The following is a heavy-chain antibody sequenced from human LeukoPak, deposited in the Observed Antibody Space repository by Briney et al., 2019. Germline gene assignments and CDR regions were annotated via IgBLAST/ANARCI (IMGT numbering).Heavy chain of an antibody. D-gene: IGHD1-26*01. CDR3: ARGPYSGTATSYFDY. CDR2: IIPILGIA. V-gene: IGHV1-69*02. J-gene: IGHJ4*02. CDR1: GGTFSSYT. Sequence: SVKVSCKASGGTFSSYTISWVRQAPGQGLEWMGRIIPILGIANYAQKLQGRVTMTTDTSTSTAYMELRSLRSDDTAVYYCARGPYSGTATSYFDYWGQGTLVTVSS.